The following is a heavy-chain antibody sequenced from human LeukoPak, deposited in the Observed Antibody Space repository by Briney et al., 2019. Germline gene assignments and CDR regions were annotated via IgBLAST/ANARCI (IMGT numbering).Heavy chain of an antibody. CDR1: GYTFTSYD. Sequence: ASVKVSCKASGYTFTSYDINWVRQATGRGLEWMGWMNPNSGNTGYAQKFQGRVTMTRNTSISTAYMELSSLRSEDTAVYYCARGLTIFENWFDPWGQGTLVTVSS. CDR2: MNPNSGNT. CDR3: ARGLTIFENWFDP. V-gene: IGHV1-8*01. D-gene: IGHD3-3*01. J-gene: IGHJ5*02.